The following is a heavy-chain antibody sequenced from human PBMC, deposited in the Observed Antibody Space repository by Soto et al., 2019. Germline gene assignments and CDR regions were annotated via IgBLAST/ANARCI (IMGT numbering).Heavy chain of an antibody. J-gene: IGHJ4*02. CDR3: ARFLLGGAYAAGTPY. Sequence: QVQLRESGPGLVKPSGTLSLTCAVSGGSISSSNWWSWVRQPPGKGLEWIGEIYHSGSTNYNPSLKSRVTISVDKSKNQFSLKLSSVTAADTAVYYCARFLLGGAYAAGTPYWGQGTLVTVSS. CDR2: IYHSGST. D-gene: IGHD3-16*01. V-gene: IGHV4-4*02. CDR1: GGSISSSNW.